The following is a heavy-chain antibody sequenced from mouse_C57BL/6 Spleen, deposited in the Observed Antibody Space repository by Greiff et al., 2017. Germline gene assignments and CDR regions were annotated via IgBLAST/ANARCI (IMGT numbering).Heavy chain of an antibody. Sequence: QVQLKESGPELVKPGASVKISCKASGYAFSSSWLNWVKQRPGKGLAWIGRIYPGDGDTNYNEKFKGKATLTADKSSSTAYMQLSSLTSEDSAVYCCASGPAQSTLDYWGQGTTLTVSS. CDR2: IYPGDGDT. V-gene: IGHV1-82*01. CDR3: ASGPAQSTLDY. CDR1: GYAFSSSW. J-gene: IGHJ2*01. D-gene: IGHD3-2*02.